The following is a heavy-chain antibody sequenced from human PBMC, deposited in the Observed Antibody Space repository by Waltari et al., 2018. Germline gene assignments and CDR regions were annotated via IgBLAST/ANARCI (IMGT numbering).Heavy chain of an antibody. D-gene: IGHD5-12*01. V-gene: IGHV3-21*01. Sequence: EVQLVESGGGLVKPGGSLRLSCAASGFPFSSYSMHWFCQAPGKGLEWVSSISSSSSYIYYADSVKGRFTISRDNAKNSLYLQMNSLRAEDTAVYYCAREISYEGSDAFDIWGQGTMVTVSS. CDR1: GFPFSSYS. J-gene: IGHJ3*02. CDR2: ISSSSSYI. CDR3: AREISYEGSDAFDI.